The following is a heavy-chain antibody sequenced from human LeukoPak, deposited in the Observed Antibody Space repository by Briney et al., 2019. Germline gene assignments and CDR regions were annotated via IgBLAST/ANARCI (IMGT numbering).Heavy chain of an antibody. CDR1: GGSFSGYY. Sequence: SETLSLTCAVYGGSFSGYYWSWIRQPPGKGLEWIGEINHSGSTNYNPSLKSRVTISVDTSKNQFSLKLSSVTAADTAVYYCARAGVRGYQHKGFDYWGQGTLVTVSS. J-gene: IGHJ4*02. V-gene: IGHV4-34*01. CDR3: ARAGVRGYQHKGFDY. CDR2: INHSGST. D-gene: IGHD2-2*01.